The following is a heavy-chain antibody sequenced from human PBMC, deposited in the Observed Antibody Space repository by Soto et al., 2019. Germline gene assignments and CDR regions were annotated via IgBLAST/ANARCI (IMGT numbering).Heavy chain of an antibody. V-gene: IGHV1-69*01. CDR3: ARVGEGSSSWGLDY. Sequence: QVQLVQSGAEVKKPGSSVKVSCKASGGTFSSYAISWVRQAPGQGLEWMGGIIPIFGTANYAQKFQGRVTITADESTSTAYMEPSTLTSDDTAVYYCARVGEGSSSWGLDYWGQGTLVTVSS. D-gene: IGHD6-13*01. CDR1: GGTFSSYA. CDR2: IIPIFGTA. J-gene: IGHJ4*02.